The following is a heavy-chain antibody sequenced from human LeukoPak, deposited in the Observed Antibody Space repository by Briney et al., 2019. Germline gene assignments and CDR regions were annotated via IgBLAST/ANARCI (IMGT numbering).Heavy chain of an antibody. CDR3: AKRDDSGGNLVDL. CDR1: GGSIRSGSHY. CDR2: IYYSGST. D-gene: IGHD3-22*01. Sequence: PSETLSLTCTVSGGSIRSGSHYWAWIRPPPGKGLEWIGSIYYSGSTYYNPSLENRVTISIDTSKNHFSLKLSSLSAADTSVYYCAKRDDSGGNLVDLWGQGTLVTV. J-gene: IGHJ4*02. V-gene: IGHV4-39*02.